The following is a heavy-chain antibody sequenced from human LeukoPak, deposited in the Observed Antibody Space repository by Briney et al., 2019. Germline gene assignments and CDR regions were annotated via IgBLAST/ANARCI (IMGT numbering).Heavy chain of an antibody. J-gene: IGHJ4*02. CDR2: IYHSGST. V-gene: IGHV4-59*01. CDR3: ATGYSSTWYYFDY. Sequence: PSETLSPTCTVSGDSISSYYWSWIRQPPGKGLEWIGYIYHSGSTNYNPSLKSRVTISADTSKDRFSLKLASVTAADTAVYYCATGYSSTWYYFDYWGQGTLVTVSS. D-gene: IGHD6-13*01. CDR1: GDSISSYY.